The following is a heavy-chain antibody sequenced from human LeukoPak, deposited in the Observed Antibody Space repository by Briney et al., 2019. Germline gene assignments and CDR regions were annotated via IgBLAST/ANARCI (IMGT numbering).Heavy chain of an antibody. CDR1: GYTFTGYY. CDR2: INPNSGGT. D-gene: IGHD3-16*02. J-gene: IGHJ5*02. V-gene: IGHV1-2*06. Sequence: ASVKVSCKASGYTFTGYYMHWVQQAPGQGLEWMGRINPNSGGTNYAQKFQGRVTMTRDTSISTAYMELSRLRSDDTAVYYCARDQGTHYDYVWGSYRYTGWFDPWGQGTLVTVSS. CDR3: ARDQGTHYDYVWGSYRYTGWFDP.